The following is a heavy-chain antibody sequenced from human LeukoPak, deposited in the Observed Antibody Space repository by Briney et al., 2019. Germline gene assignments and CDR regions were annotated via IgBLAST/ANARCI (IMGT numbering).Heavy chain of an antibody. CDR2: MNPNSGGT. Sequence: ASVKVSCKASGYNFTGYYMHWVRQAPGQGLEWMGWMNPNSGGTNYAQKFQGRVTMTRDTSISTAYMELSRLRSDDTAVYYCARVRPGGTVAGSPRGWFDPWGQGTLVTVSS. V-gene: IGHV1-2*02. CDR3: ARVRPGGTVAGSPRGWFDP. J-gene: IGHJ5*02. CDR1: GYNFTGYY. D-gene: IGHD6-19*01.